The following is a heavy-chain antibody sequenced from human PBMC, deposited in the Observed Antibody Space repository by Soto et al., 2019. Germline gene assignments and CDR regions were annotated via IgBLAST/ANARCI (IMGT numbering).Heavy chain of an antibody. CDR1: GYTFTVYY. V-gene: IGHV1-2*04. CDR2: INPNSGGT. J-gene: IGHJ3*02. D-gene: IGHD1-26*01. CDR3: ARELIGIVGATTPGTRSEPKRDDAFDI. Sequence: EASVKVSCKASGYTFTVYYMHWVRQAPGQGLEWMGWINPNSGGTNYAQKFQGWVTMTRDTSISTAYMELSRLRSDDTAVYYCARELIGIVGATTPGTRSEPKRDDAFDIWGQGTMVTVSS.